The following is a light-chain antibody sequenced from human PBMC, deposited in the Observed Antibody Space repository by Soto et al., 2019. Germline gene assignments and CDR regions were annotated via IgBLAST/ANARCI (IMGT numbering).Light chain of an antibody. CDR1: SSNIGSNS. CDR3: AAYDDSLDGQV. J-gene: IGLJ1*01. V-gene: IGLV1-44*01. Sequence: QSVLTQIPSVSGTPGQRVTISCSGGSSNIGSNSVHWYQQLPGSAPKLLIYNINERPSGVPDRFSGSKSGTSASLAISGLQSEDEADYYCAAYDDSLDGQVFGTGTQLTVL. CDR2: NIN.